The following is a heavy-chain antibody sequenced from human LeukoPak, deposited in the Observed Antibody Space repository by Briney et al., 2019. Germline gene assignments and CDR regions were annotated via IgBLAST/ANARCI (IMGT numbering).Heavy chain of an antibody. Sequence: SETLSLTCTVSGGSISNYYWSWIRQPPGKGLEWIGYISYSGSTNHNPSLKSRVTISVDTSKNQFSLRLSFVTAADTAVYYCARHTTSGWYQVVYWGQGTLVTVSS. CDR1: GGSISNYY. D-gene: IGHD6-19*01. V-gene: IGHV4-59*01. CDR2: ISYSGST. J-gene: IGHJ4*02. CDR3: ARHTTSGWYQVVY.